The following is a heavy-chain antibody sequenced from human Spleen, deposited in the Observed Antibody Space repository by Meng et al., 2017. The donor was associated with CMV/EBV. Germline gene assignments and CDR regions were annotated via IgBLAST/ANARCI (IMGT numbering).Heavy chain of an antibody. V-gene: IGHV3-53*01. Sequence: GGSLRLSCAASGFNVNSNYMSWVRQAPGKGLECVSVIYSSGRTYYADSVKGRFTISRDNTKNSLYLQMSSLRAEDTGVYFCAKAAYSDYGYYYYGMDVWGQGTTVTVSS. J-gene: IGHJ6*02. D-gene: IGHD5-12*01. CDR3: AKAAYSDYGYYYYGMDV. CDR2: IYSSGRT. CDR1: GFNVNSNY.